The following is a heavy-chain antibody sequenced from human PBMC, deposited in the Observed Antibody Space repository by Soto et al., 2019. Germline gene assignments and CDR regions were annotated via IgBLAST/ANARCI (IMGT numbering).Heavy chain of an antibody. Sequence: VQRLESGGGLIQPGGSLRLSCAASGFTFSYGIHWLRQAPGKGLEWVAYISYDSSNKFYGDSVKGRFTISRGHSKNTLFLQMNSLRAEDTAVYYCAKLVIGYCSGNTCDDYWGQGTLVAVSS. J-gene: IGHJ4*02. CDR1: GFTFSYG. CDR3: AKLVIGYCSGNTCDDY. CDR2: ISYDSSNK. D-gene: IGHD2-15*01. V-gene: IGHV3-30*18.